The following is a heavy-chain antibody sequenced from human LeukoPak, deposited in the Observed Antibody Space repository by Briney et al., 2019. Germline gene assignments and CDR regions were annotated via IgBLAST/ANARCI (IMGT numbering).Heavy chain of an antibody. D-gene: IGHD3-16*01. CDR1: GGSISSYY. J-gene: IGHJ4*02. V-gene: IGHV4-59*08. CDR3: ARHRLGKYYFDY. Sequence: SETLSLTCTVSGGSISSYYWSWIRQPPGKGLEWIGYVYYSGSTNYNPSLKSRVTISVDTSKNQFSLKLSSVTAADTAVYYCARHRLGKYYFDYWGQGTLVTVSS. CDR2: VYYSGST.